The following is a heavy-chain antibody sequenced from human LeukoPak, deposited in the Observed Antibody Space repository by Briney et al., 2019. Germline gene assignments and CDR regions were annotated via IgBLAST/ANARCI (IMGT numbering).Heavy chain of an antibody. Sequence: ASVKVSCKASGYTFTSYYMHWVRQAPGQGLEWMGIINPSGGSISYAQKFQGRVTMTRDTSTSTVYMELSSLRSEDTAVYYCARDSAPSSITIFGVVPYGMDVWGQGTTVTVSS. J-gene: IGHJ6*02. CDR2: INPSGGSI. D-gene: IGHD3-3*01. CDR3: ARDSAPSSITIFGVVPYGMDV. V-gene: IGHV1-46*01. CDR1: GYTFTSYY.